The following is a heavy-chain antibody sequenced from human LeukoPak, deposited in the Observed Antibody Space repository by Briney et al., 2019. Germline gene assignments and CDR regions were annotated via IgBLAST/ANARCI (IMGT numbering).Heavy chain of an antibody. Sequence: ASVKVSCKASGYTFTSYDINWVRQATGQGLEWVGWMNPNSGNTGYAQKFQGRVTMTRNTSISTAYMELSSLRSEDTAVYYCARDYVASYYYYGMDVWGQGTTVTVSS. J-gene: IGHJ6*02. V-gene: IGHV1-8*01. CDR3: ARDYVASYYYYGMDV. CDR1: GYTFTSYD. D-gene: IGHD4-17*01. CDR2: MNPNSGNT.